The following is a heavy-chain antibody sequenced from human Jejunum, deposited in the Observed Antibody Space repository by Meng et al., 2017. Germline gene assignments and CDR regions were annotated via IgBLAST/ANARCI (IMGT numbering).Heavy chain of an antibody. Sequence: ASVKVSCKASGYTFTGYYINWVRQAPGQGLEWLGRVNPNTGAAKYEQRFQGRVTMTRDTSISTAYLDLTRLTSDDTAIYYCARNRGGNAFLDAFDIWGQGTMVTVSS. CDR3: ARNRGGNAFLDAFDI. CDR2: VNPNTGAA. CDR1: GYTFTGYY. V-gene: IGHV1-2*06. J-gene: IGHJ3*02. D-gene: IGHD4-23*01.